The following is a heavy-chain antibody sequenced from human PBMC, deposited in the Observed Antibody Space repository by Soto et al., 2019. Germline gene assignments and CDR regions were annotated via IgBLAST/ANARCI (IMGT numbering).Heavy chain of an antibody. CDR3: ARVGQWLGTWNYYYGMDV. V-gene: IGHV1-69*13. CDR2: IIPIFGTA. CDR1: GGTFSSYA. Sequence: GASVKVSCKASGGTFSSYATSWVRQAPGQGLEWMGGIIPIFGTANYAQKFQGRVTITADESTSTAYMELSSLRSEDTAVYYCARVGQWLGTWNYYYGMDVWGQGTTVTVSS. J-gene: IGHJ6*02. D-gene: IGHD6-19*01.